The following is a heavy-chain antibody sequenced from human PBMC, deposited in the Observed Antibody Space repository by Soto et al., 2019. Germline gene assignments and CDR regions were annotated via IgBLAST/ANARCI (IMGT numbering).Heavy chain of an antibody. V-gene: IGHV3-49*03. J-gene: IGHJ4*02. D-gene: IGHD3-16*01. CDR2: IRSKAYGGTT. Sequence: GGSLRLSCTASGFTFGDYAMSWFRQAPGKGLEWVGFIRSKAYGGTTEYAASVKGRFTISRDDSKSIAYLQMNSLKTEDTAVYYCTKEKRVWRVFDYWGQGTLVTVSS. CDR3: TKEKRVWRVFDY. CDR1: GFTFGDYA.